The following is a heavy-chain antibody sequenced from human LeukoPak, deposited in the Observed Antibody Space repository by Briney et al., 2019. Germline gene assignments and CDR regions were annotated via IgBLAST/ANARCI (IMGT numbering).Heavy chain of an antibody. CDR1: GGSFSGYY. V-gene: IGHV4-34*01. CDR3: ARVRQSWFGELTYDY. Sequence: SETLSLTCAVYGGSFSGYYWSWTRQPPGKGLEWIGEINHSGSTNYNPSLKSRVTISVDTSKNQFSLKLSSVTAADTAVCYCARVRQSWFGELTYDYWGQGTLVTVSS. D-gene: IGHD3-10*01. J-gene: IGHJ4*02. CDR2: INHSGST.